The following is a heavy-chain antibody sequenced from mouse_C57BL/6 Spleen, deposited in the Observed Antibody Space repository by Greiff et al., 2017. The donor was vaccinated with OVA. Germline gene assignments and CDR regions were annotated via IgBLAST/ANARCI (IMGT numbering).Heavy chain of an antibody. CDR2: IDPETGGT. CDR1: GYTFTDYE. V-gene: IGHV1-15*01. J-gene: IGHJ2*01. D-gene: IGHD1-2*01. Sequence: QVQLQQSGAELVRPGASVTLSCKASGYTFTDYEMHWVKQTPVHGLEWIGAIDPETGGTAYNQKFKGKAILTADKSSSTAYMELRSLTSEDSAVYYCTRPPTAYYVDYWGQGTTLTVSS. CDR3: TRPPTAYYVDY.